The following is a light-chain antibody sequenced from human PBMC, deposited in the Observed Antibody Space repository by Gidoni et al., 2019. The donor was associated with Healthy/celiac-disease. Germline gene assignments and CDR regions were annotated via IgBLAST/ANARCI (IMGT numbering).Light chain of an antibody. CDR3: QQYNNYSWT. Sequence: IQMTQSPSTLSAAVGDRVTITCRASQSISSCLTWYQQKPGKAPKLLIYDASSLESGVPSRFSGSGSGTEFTFTISSLQPDDFATYYCQQYNNYSWTFGQGTKVEIK. V-gene: IGKV1-5*01. CDR1: QSISSC. CDR2: DAS. J-gene: IGKJ1*01.